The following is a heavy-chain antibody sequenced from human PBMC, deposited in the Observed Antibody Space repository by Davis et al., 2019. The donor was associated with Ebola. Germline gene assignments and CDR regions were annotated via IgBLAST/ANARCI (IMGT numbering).Heavy chain of an antibody. Sequence: SETLSLTCAVYGGSFSGYYWSWIRQPPGKGLEWIGEINHSGSTNYNPSLKSRVTISVDTSKNQFSLKLSSVTAADTAVYYCARARSPGSGWYVGYYYYYMDVWGKGTTVTVSS. CDR1: GGSFSGYY. CDR3: ARARSPGSGWYVGYYYYYMDV. J-gene: IGHJ6*03. D-gene: IGHD6-19*01. V-gene: IGHV4-34*01. CDR2: INHSGST.